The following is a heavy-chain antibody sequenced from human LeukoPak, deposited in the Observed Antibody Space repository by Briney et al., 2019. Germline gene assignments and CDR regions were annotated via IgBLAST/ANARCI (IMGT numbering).Heavy chain of an antibody. V-gene: IGHV3-30*04. J-gene: IGHJ6*04. Sequence: GGSLRLSCAASGFTFSSYAMHWVRQAPGKGLEWVTVISYDGSNKYYADSVKGRFTISRDNSKNTLYLQMNSLRAEDTAVYYCAELGITMIGGVWGKGTTVTISS. CDR3: AELGITMIGGV. CDR2: ISYDGSNK. CDR1: GFTFSSYA. D-gene: IGHD3-10*02.